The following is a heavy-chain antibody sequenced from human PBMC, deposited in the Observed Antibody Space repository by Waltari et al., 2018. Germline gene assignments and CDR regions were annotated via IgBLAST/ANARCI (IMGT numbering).Heavy chain of an antibody. D-gene: IGHD2-15*01. CDR2: INHSGST. V-gene: IGHV4-34*01. CDR3: ARGRGVAVYMDV. J-gene: IGHJ6*03. CDR1: GGSFSGYY. Sequence: QVQLQQWGAGLLKPSETLSLTCAVYGGSFSGYYWSCIRQPPGKGLEWIGEINHSGSTNYNPSLKSRVTISVDTSKNQFSLKLSSVTAADTAVYYCARGRGVAVYMDVWGKGTTVTVSS.